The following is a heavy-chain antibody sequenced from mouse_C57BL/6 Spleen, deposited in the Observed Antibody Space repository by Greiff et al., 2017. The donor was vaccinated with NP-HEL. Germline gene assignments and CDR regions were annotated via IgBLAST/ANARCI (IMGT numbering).Heavy chain of an antibody. CDR3: VREADGSTRRGFAY. J-gene: IGHJ3*01. Sequence: VQLQQSGAELMKPGASVKLSCKATGYTFTGYWIEWVKQRPGHGLEWIGEILPGSGSTNYHEKFKGKAPFTADTSSNPAYMQLSSLTSEDSAIYDWVREADGSTRRGFAYWGQGTRVTVSA. D-gene: IGHD1-1*01. CDR2: ILPGSGST. CDR1: GYTFTGYW. V-gene: IGHV1-9*01.